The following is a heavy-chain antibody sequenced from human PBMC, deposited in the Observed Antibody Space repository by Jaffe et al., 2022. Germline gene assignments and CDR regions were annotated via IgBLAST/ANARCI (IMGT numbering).Heavy chain of an antibody. Sequence: QVQLQESGPGLVKPSETLSLTCAVSGYSISSGYYWGWIRQPPGKGLEWIGSIYHSGSTYYNPSLKSRVTISVDTSKNQFSLKLSSVTAADTAVYYCARFQMAADFDYWGQGTLVTVSS. CDR1: GYSISSGYY. CDR2: IYHSGST. V-gene: IGHV4-38-2*01. D-gene: IGHD2-15*01. J-gene: IGHJ4*02. CDR3: ARFQMAADFDY.